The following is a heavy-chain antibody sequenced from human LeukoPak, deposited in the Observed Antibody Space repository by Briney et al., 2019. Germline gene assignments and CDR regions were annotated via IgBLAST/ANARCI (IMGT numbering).Heavy chain of an antibody. CDR2: IYYSGST. D-gene: IGHD3-10*01. J-gene: IGHJ4*02. CDR3: AGDTMVRGVIIGTDY. V-gene: IGHV4-31*03. Sequence: SETLFLTCTVSGGFISSGGYYWSWIRQHPGKGLEWIVYIYYSGSTYYNPSLKSRVTISVDTSKNQFSLKLSSVTAADTAVYYCAGDTMVRGVIIGTDYWGQGTLVTVSS. CDR1: GGFISSGGYY.